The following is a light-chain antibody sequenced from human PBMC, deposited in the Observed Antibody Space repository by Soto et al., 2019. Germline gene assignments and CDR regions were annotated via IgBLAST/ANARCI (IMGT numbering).Light chain of an antibody. CDR2: AAS. CDR1: QSINSY. V-gene: IGKV1-39*01. Sequence: DIQMTQSPSSLSASVGDRVTITCRASQSINSYLNWYQQKPGKAPKLLISAASSLQSGVPSRFRGSGSGTDFTLTISSLQPEDFATYYCQQSYSTPITFGQGTRLEIK. J-gene: IGKJ5*01. CDR3: QQSYSTPIT.